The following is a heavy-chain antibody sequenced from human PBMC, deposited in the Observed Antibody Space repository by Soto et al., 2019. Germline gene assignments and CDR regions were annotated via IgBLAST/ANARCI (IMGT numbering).Heavy chain of an antibody. CDR3: ASFDFHPGPQGP. CDR1: GGSISSGDYY. D-gene: IGHD3-9*01. V-gene: IGHV4-30-4*01. CDR2: IYYSGST. Sequence: QVQLQESGPGLVKPSQTLSLTCTVSGGSISSGDYYWSWIRQPPGKGLEWIGYIYYSGSTYYNPSLQCRVTMSVVPSNNQFSRKLRSVTAADTAVYYCASFDFHPGPQGPWGPGTLVTVSS. J-gene: IGHJ5*02.